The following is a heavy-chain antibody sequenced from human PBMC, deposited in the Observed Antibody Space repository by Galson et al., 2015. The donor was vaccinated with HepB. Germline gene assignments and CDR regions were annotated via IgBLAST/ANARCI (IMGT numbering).Heavy chain of an antibody. V-gene: IGHV5-10-1*01. Sequence: QSGAEVKKPGESLRISCKGSGYSFTSYWISWVRQMPGKGLEWMGRIDPSDSYTNYSPSFQGHVTISADKSISTAYLQWSSLKASDTAMYYCASHRIVVVPAARDWFDPWGQGTLVTVSS. CDR2: IDPSDSYT. CDR1: GYSFTSYW. D-gene: IGHD2-2*01. CDR3: ASHRIVVVPAARDWFDP. J-gene: IGHJ5*02.